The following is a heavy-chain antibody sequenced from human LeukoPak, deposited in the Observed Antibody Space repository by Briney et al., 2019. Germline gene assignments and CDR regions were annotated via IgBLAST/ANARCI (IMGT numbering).Heavy chain of an antibody. Sequence: GSVKVSCKASGYTFTGYYMHWVRQAPGQGLEWMGWIHPNSGGTNYAQKFQDRVTMTRDTSITTAYMELSRLRSDDTAVYYCARATYYGTSAYHYYFDYWGQGTLVTVSS. D-gene: IGHD3-22*01. CDR3: ARATYYGTSAYHYYFDY. CDR2: IHPNSGGT. CDR1: GYTFTGYY. J-gene: IGHJ4*02. V-gene: IGHV1-2*02.